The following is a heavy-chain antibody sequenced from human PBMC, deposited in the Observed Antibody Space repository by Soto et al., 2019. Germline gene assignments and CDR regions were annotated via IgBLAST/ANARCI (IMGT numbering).Heavy chain of an antibody. CDR2: IYYTGST. V-gene: IGHV4-61*05. Sequence: SETLSLTCTVSGGSISSSSYYWGWVRQPPGKGLEWIGYIYYTGSTNYNPSLKSRVIISVDTSKNQFSLKLTSVTAADTAVYYCATGDYYYFMDVWGKGTTVTVSS. J-gene: IGHJ6*03. CDR1: GGSISSSSYY. CDR3: ATGDYYYFMDV.